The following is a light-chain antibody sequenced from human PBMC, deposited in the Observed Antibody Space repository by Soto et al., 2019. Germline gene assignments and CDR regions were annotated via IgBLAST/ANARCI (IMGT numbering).Light chain of an antibody. Sequence: DIVMTQSPDSLAVSLGERATINCKSSQSVLFSINNKNYLAWYQQKPGQPPKLLIYWASTRESGVPDRFSGSGSETDFTLTISSLQAEDVAVYYGQQYYSAPVTFGQGTKVEIK. J-gene: IGKJ1*01. CDR3: QQYYSAPVT. V-gene: IGKV4-1*01. CDR2: WAS. CDR1: QSVLFSINNKNY.